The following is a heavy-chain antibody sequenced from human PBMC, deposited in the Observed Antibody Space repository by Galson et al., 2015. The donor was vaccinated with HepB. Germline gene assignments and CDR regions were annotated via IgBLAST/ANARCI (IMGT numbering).Heavy chain of an antibody. CDR1: GFNLSTYV. V-gene: IGHV3-23*01. CDR3: AKESVSGTYVPTYADS. CDR2: LSGSGAIT. D-gene: IGHD1-26*01. Sequence: SLRLSCAASGFNLSTYVMTWVRQAPGKGLEWVASLSGSGAITYYADSVKGRFTISRDNFNNRIFLQMKRLRVEDTALYYCAKESVSGTYVPTYADSWGQGNLVTVSS. J-gene: IGHJ5*02.